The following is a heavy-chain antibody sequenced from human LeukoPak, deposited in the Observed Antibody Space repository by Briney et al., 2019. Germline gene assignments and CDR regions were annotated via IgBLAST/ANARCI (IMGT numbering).Heavy chain of an antibody. D-gene: IGHD5-12*01. CDR1: GCTFSGSW. Sequence: GGPLRLSCAASGCTFSGSWMAWVGQAPGKGLEWVANMNQDGSEKNYVDSVKGRFTISRDNAKNSLYLQMNSLRAEDTAVYYCARDSGYDCFDYWGQGTLVTVSS. J-gene: IGHJ4*02. CDR2: MNQDGSEK. CDR3: ARDSGYDCFDY. V-gene: IGHV3-7*01.